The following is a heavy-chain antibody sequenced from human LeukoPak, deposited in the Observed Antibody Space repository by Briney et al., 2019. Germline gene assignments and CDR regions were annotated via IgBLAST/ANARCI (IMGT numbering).Heavy chain of an antibody. D-gene: IGHD1-26*01. CDR3: TRDPRGSYGPDALDI. V-gene: IGHV3-49*04. Sequence: GGSLRLSCTASGFTFGDYAMSWVRQAPGKGLEWVGFIRSKAYGGTTEYAASVKGRFTISRDDSKSFAYLQMNSLKTEDTAVYYCTRDPRGSYGPDALDIWGQGTMVTVSS. J-gene: IGHJ3*02. CDR2: IRSKAYGGTT. CDR1: GFTFGDYA.